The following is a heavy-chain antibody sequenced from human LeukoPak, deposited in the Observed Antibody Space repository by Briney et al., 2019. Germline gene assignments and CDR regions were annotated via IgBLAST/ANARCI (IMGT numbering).Heavy chain of an antibody. V-gene: IGHV4-34*12. Sequence: SETLSLTCAVYSESFSGYSWSWIRQPPGKGLEWIGEVIHSGSTNYNPSLKSRVTISIDTSKKQFSLRLTSVTAADTAFYYCAREEYSSDWYGHDSWGQGTLVTVSS. CDR3: AREEYSSDWYGHDS. D-gene: IGHD6-13*01. CDR1: SESFSGYS. J-gene: IGHJ4*02. CDR2: VIHSGST.